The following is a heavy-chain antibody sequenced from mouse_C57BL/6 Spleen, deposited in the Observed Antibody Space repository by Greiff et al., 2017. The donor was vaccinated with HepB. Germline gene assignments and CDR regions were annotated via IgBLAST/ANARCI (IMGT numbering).Heavy chain of an antibody. CDR1: GFSLTSYG. CDR3: ARHSPAYYSNYAYAMDY. D-gene: IGHD2-5*01. CDR2: IWSDGST. Sequence: VMLVESGPGLVAPSQSLSITCTVSGFSLTSYGVHWVRQPPGKGLEWLVVIWSDGSTTYNSAPKSRLSISKDNSKSQVFLKMNSLHTDDTAMYYCARHSPAYYSNYAYAMDYWGQGTSVTVSS. J-gene: IGHJ4*01. V-gene: IGHV2-6-1*01.